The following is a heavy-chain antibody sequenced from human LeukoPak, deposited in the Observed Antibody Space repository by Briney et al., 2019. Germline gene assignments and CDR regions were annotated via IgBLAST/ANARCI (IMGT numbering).Heavy chain of an antibody. CDR2: IYPGDSDT. CDR3: ARITTYYESDGYYDNPLDY. J-gene: IGHJ4*02. D-gene: IGHD3-22*01. V-gene: IGHV5-51*01. Sequence: GESLKISCRGSGKDFTNYWIGRVRPIPGKGLEGMGLIYPGDSDTRYSPSSQGQFTISADKSISTAYLQWSSLNASDTAMYYCARITTYYESDGYYDNPLDYWGQGTLVTVSS. CDR1: GKDFTNYW.